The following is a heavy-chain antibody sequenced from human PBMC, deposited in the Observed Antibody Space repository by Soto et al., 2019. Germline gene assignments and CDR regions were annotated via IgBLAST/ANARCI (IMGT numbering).Heavy chain of an antibody. D-gene: IGHD3-3*01. V-gene: IGHV3-23*01. CDR1: AFTFSSYA. CDR3: AKGQPGSLDGFRFDY. Sequence: EVQLLESGGGLVQPGGSLRLSCAASAFTFSSYAMSWVRQAPGKGLEWVSAISGSGGSTYYADSVKGRFTISRDNSKNTLYLQMNSVRAEDTAVYYCAKGQPGSLDGFRFDYWGQGTLVTVSS. J-gene: IGHJ4*02. CDR2: ISGSGGST.